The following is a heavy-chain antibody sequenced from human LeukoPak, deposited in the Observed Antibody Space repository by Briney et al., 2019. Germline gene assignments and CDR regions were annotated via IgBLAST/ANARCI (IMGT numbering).Heavy chain of an antibody. V-gene: IGHV3-23*01. CDR1: GFTFSSYA. CDR2: ISGSGGST. Sequence: GGSLRLSCAAPGFTFSSYAMSWVRQAPGKGLEWVSAISGSGGSTYYADYVKGRFTISRDNCKNKLYLQMNSLRAEDTAVYYCAKFLPTHIVVANYYFDYWGQGTLVTVSS. J-gene: IGHJ4*02. D-gene: IGHD2-21*01. CDR3: AKFLPTHIVVANYYFDY.